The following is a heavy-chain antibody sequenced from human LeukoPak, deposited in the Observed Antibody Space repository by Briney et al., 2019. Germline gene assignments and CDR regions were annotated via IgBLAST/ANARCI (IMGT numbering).Heavy chain of an antibody. CDR2: MNPNSGDT. Sequence: ASVKVSCKASGYTFTSYDINWVRQAPGQGLEWMGWMNPNSGDTGYPQKFQGRVTMTRDTSITTAYMELSRLRSDDTAVYYCARGVIDYYDSSGYNYWGQGTLVTVSS. CDR1: GYTFTSYD. J-gene: IGHJ4*02. CDR3: ARGVIDYYDSSGYNY. D-gene: IGHD3-22*01. V-gene: IGHV1-8*01.